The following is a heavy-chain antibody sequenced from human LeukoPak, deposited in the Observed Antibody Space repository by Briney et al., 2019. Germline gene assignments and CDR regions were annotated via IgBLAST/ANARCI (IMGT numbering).Heavy chain of an antibody. CDR2: ISAYNGYT. J-gene: IGHJ4*02. Sequence: ASVKVSCKASGYTFTSYAIGWVRHAPGQGLEWMGWISAYNGYTNYAQSLQGRVTMTTDTSTSTAYMELRSLRSDDTAMYYCARVGGNYEGLIDYWGQGPLVTVSS. CDR3: ARVGGNYEGLIDY. CDR1: GYTFTSYA. D-gene: IGHD1-26*01. V-gene: IGHV1-18*01.